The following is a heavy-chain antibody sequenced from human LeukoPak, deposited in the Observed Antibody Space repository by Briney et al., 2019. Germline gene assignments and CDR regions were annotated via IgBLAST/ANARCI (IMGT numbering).Heavy chain of an antibody. CDR1: GFTLSSYD. Sequence: GGSLRLSCAASGFTLSSYDMHWVRQATGKGLEWVSAIGTAGDTYYPGSVKGRFTISRENAKNSLYLQMNSLRAGDTAVYYCARTPSWDYLFGPDYYYGMDVWGQGTTVTVSS. CDR2: IGTAGDT. CDR3: ARTPSWDYLFGPDYYYGMDV. V-gene: IGHV3-13*01. D-gene: IGHD3-16*01. J-gene: IGHJ6*02.